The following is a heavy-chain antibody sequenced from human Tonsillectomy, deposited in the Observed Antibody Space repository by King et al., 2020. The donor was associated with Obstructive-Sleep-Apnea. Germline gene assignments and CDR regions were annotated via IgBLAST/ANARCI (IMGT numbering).Heavy chain of an antibody. CDR1: GGSISSYY. J-gene: IGHJ4*02. V-gene: IGHV4-59*01. Sequence: QLQESGPGLVKPSETLSLTCTVSGGSISSYYWSWIRQPPGKGLEWIGYIYYSGSTIYNPSLKSRVTISVDTSKNQFSLKLSSVTAADTAVYYCARVKFEDSSGYYYFDYWGQGTLVTVSS. CDR3: ARVKFEDSSGYYYFDY. D-gene: IGHD3-22*01. CDR2: IYYSGST.